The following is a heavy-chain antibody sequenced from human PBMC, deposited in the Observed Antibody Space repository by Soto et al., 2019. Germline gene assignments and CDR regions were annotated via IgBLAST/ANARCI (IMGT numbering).Heavy chain of an antibody. CDR3: AQTLGLAAAGPGRFDL. CDR1: GGTFSSYA. V-gene: IGHV1-69*12. Sequence: QVQLVQSGAEVKKPGSSVKVSCKASGGTFSSYAISWVRQAPGQGLEWMGGIIPLFGRANYAQKVQGRVTITAAASTSTAYMELSSLRSEDTAVYYCAQTLGLAAAGPGRFDLWGRGTLVTVSS. CDR2: IIPLFGRA. D-gene: IGHD6-25*01. J-gene: IGHJ2*01.